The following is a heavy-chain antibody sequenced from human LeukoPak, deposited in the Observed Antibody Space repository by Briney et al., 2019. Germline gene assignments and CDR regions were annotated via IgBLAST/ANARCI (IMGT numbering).Heavy chain of an antibody. D-gene: IGHD2-15*01. Sequence: GGSLRLSCVASGHTFSSYWMTWVRQAPGKGLEWVANRKTDGSQIYYVDSVKGRFTISRDNAKNSLYLQMNSLRAEDTAVYYCARDLLPRGGSGGSCYGYWGQGTLVTVSS. CDR3: ARDLLPRGGSGGSCYGY. CDR1: GHTFSSYW. CDR2: RKTDGSQI. J-gene: IGHJ4*02. V-gene: IGHV3-7*01.